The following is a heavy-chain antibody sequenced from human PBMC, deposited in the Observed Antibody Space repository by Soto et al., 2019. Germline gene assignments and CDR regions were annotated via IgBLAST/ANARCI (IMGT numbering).Heavy chain of an antibody. CDR3: TRDETSSLYYYYYYMDV. J-gene: IGHJ6*03. Sequence: GGPLRLSCTASGFTFGDYAMSWFRQAPGKGLEWVGFIRSKAYGGTTEYAASVKGRFTIPRDDSKSIAYLQMNSLKTEDTAVYYCTRDETSSLYYYYYYMDVWGKGTTVTSP. V-gene: IGHV3-49*03. CDR1: GFTFGDYA. D-gene: IGHD2-2*01. CDR2: IRSKAYGGTT.